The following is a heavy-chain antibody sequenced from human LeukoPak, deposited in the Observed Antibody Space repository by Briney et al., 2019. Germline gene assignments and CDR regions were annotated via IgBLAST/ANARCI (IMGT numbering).Heavy chain of an antibody. Sequence: GGSLRLSCAASGFTFSSYSMNWVRQAPGKGLEWVSSISSSSSYIYYADSVKGRFTISRDNAKNSLYLQTNSLRAEDTAVYYCAREGYSYGIPHGYWGQGTLVTVSS. CDR3: AREGYSYGIPHGY. D-gene: IGHD5-18*01. CDR2: ISSSSSYI. J-gene: IGHJ4*02. CDR1: GFTFSSYS. V-gene: IGHV3-21*01.